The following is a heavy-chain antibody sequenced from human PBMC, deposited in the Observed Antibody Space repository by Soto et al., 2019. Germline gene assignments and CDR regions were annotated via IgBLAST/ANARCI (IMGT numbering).Heavy chain of an antibody. D-gene: IGHD6-19*01. CDR2: ISGSGGST. Sequence: PGGSLRLSCAASGFTFSSYAMSWVRQAPGKGLEWVSAISGSGGSTYYADSVKGRFTISRDNSKNTLYLQMNSLRAEDTAVYYCAKSGPRPSSGWLLFDYYGMAVWGQGTTVTVSS. V-gene: IGHV3-23*01. J-gene: IGHJ6*02. CDR1: GFTFSSYA. CDR3: AKSGPRPSSGWLLFDYYGMAV.